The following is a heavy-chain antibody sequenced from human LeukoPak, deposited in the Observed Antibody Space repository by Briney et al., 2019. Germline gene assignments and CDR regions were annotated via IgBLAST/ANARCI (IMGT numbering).Heavy chain of an antibody. CDR1: TFTFSTFD. J-gene: IGHJ4*02. D-gene: IGHD6-19*01. V-gene: IGHV3-23*01. CDR3: AKGRQWLGNFDY. CDR2: ISGSDGTT. Sequence: GGSLRLSCAASTFTFSTFDMNWVRQAPGKGLEWVSTISGSDGTTYYADSVKGRFTISRDTSKNTLYLQMNSLRAEDTAVYYCAKGRQWLGNFDYWGQGTVVTVSS.